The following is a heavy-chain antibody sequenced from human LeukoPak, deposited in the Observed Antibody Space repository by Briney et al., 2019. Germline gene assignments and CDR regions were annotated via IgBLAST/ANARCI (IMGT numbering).Heavy chain of an antibody. Sequence: ASVKVSCKASGYTFTSYDINWVRQATGQGLEWMGWMNPNSGNTGYAQKFQGRVTMTRNTSISTAYMELSSLRSGDTAVYYCARNVLLWFGEPHLSMDVWGQGTTVTVSS. D-gene: IGHD3-10*01. V-gene: IGHV1-8*01. CDR2: MNPNSGNT. CDR3: ARNVLLWFGEPHLSMDV. J-gene: IGHJ6*02. CDR1: GYTFTSYD.